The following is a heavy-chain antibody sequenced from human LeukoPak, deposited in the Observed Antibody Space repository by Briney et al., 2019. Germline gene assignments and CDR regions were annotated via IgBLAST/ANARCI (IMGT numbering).Heavy chain of an antibody. CDR2: ISNDGSRK. D-gene: IGHD3-3*01. Sequence: GGSLRLSCAPSGFTFSRHGMHWVRQASGKGLEWVVIISNDGSRKYYAHSVEGRFTISRDNSKNTLYLQMDSLRAEDTAVYYCARDRAWNYFDYWGQGTLVTVSS. V-gene: IGHV3-30*03. CDR3: ARDRAWNYFDY. CDR1: GFTFSRHG. J-gene: IGHJ4*02.